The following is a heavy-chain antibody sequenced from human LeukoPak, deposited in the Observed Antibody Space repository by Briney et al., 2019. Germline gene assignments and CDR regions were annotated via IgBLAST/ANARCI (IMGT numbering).Heavy chain of an antibody. Sequence: GASVTVSCKASGYTFTGYYMHWVRQAPGQGLEWMGWINPSSGGTNYAQKFQGWVTMTRDTSISTAYMELSRLRSDDTAVYYCARVDGIQLWETYFDYWGQGTLVTVSS. V-gene: IGHV1-2*04. CDR2: INPSSGGT. CDR1: GYTFTGYY. CDR3: ARVDGIQLWETYFDY. D-gene: IGHD5-18*01. J-gene: IGHJ4*02.